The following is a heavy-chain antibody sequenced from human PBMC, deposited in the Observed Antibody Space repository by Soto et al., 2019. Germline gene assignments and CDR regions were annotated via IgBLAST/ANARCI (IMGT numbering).Heavy chain of an antibody. V-gene: IGHV1-8*01. J-gene: IGHJ6*02. CDR1: GYTFTSYD. D-gene: IGHD6-19*01. CDR2: MNPNSGNT. CDR3: ARAREYSSGWNSPYHYGMDV. Sequence: ASVKVDCKASGYTFTSYDINWVRQATGQGLEWMGWMNPNSGNTGYAQKFQGRVTMTRNTSISTAYMELSSLRSEDTAVYYCARAREYSSGWNSPYHYGMDVWGQGTTVTVSS.